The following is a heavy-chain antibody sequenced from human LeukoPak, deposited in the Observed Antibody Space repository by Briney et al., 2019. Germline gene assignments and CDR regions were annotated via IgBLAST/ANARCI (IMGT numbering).Heavy chain of an antibody. D-gene: IGHD2-15*01. CDR3: ARSSIVVVVAAAMNLDY. J-gene: IGHJ4*02. CDR1: GGTFSSYA. CDR2: IIPIFGTA. Sequence: SVKVSCKASGGTFSSYAISWVRQAPGQGREGMGGIIPIFGTANYAQKFQGRVTITADESTSTAYMELSSLRSEDTAVYYCARSSIVVVVAAAMNLDYWGQGTLVTVSS. V-gene: IGHV1-69*13.